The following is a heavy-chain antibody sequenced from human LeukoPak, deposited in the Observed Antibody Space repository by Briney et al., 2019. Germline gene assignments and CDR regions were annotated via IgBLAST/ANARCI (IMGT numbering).Heavy chain of an antibody. J-gene: IGHJ4*02. CDR2: ISYDGSNK. D-gene: IGHD4-17*01. V-gene: IGHV3-30*18. Sequence: PGGSLRLSCAASGFTFSSYGMHWVRQAPGKGLEWVAVISYDGSNKYYADSVKGRFTICRDNSKNTLYLQMNSLRAEDTAVYYCAKGLGDLRAYFDYWGQGTLVTVSS. CDR1: GFTFSSYG. CDR3: AKGLGDLRAYFDY.